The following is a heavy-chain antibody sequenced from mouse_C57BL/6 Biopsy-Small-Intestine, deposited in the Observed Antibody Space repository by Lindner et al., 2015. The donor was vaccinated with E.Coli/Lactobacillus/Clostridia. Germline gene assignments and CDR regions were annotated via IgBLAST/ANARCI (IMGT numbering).Heavy chain of an antibody. V-gene: IGHV1-54*01. CDR2: IYPGSGDT. CDR1: GYAFTNYL. CDR3: ARSPYYSNYVDN. Sequence: VQLQESGAELVRPGTSVKVSCKTSGYAFTNYLIEWIKQRPGQGLEWIGLIYPGSGDTKYNEKFKGKATLTADKSSSTAYMQLSSLTSEDSAVYFCARSPYYSNYVDNWGHGTSLTVSS. J-gene: IGHJ2*02. D-gene: IGHD2-5*01.